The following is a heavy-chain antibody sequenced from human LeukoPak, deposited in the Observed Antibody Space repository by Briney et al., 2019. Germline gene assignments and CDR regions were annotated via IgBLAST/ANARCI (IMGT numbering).Heavy chain of an antibody. D-gene: IGHD6-19*01. CDR1: GYTFTSYG. CDR2: ISAYNGNT. Sequence: ASVKVSCKASGYTFTSYGISWVRQAPGQGLEWMGWISAYNGNTNYAQKLQGRVTMTTDTSTSTAYMELRSLRSEDTAVYYCARVISKWLRYNWFDPWGQGTLVTVSS. CDR3: ARVISKWLRYNWFDP. V-gene: IGHV1-18*01. J-gene: IGHJ5*02.